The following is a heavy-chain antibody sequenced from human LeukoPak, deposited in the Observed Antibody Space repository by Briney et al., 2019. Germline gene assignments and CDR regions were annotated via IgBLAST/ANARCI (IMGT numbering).Heavy chain of an antibody. D-gene: IGHD3-22*01. CDR3: ARSPRYYDSSGPLVLFDY. CDR2: IYYSGST. J-gene: IGHJ4*02. CDR1: GFMFGGYS. V-gene: IGHV4-38-2*01. Sequence: GSLRLSCAASGFMFGGYSMDWIRQPPGKGLEWIGSIYYSGSTYYNPSLKSRVAISVDTSKNQFSLRLHSVTAADTAVYYCARSPRYYDSSGPLVLFDYWGQGTLVTVSS.